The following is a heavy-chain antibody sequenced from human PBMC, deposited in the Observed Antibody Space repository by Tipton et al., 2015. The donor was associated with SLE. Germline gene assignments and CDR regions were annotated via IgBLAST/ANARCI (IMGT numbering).Heavy chain of an antibody. D-gene: IGHD3-16*01. CDR2: ISGSGGNT. CDR1: GFTFSSYA. J-gene: IGHJ3*02. Sequence: SLRLSCAASGFTFSSYAMSWVRQAPGKGLEWVSGISGSGGNTYYADSVKGRFTISRDNSKNTLYLQMNSLRAEDTAVYYCARRRGDYVWGSHAFDIWGQGTMVTVSS. V-gene: IGHV3-23*01. CDR3: ARRRGDYVWGSHAFDI.